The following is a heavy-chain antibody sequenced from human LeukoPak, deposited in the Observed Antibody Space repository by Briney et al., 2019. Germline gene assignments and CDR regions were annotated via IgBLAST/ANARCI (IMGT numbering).Heavy chain of an antibody. V-gene: IGHV3-21*01. J-gene: IGHJ4*02. CDR3: ARARTTAMGPFDY. Sequence: GSLRLSCAASGFTFSSHNMNWVRQAPMKGLEWVSSIGTDGSYIYYADSVQGRFTISRDNAKNTLYLQMNSLRAEDTAVYYCARARTTAMGPFDYWGQGTLVTVSS. CDR1: GFTFSSHN. CDR2: IGTDGSYI. D-gene: IGHD5-18*01.